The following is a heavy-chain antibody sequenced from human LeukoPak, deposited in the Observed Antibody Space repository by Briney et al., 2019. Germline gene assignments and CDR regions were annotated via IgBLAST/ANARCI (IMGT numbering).Heavy chain of an antibody. CDR2: IYNSGST. Sequence: SETLSLTCTVSGGSISSYYWTWIRQPPGKGLEWIGYIYNSGSTKYNPSLKSRVTISVDTSKNQFSLKLSSVTAADTAVYYCASDRGCTNGVCYRDFDYWGQGTLVTVSS. J-gene: IGHJ4*02. CDR3: ASDRGCTNGVCYRDFDY. V-gene: IGHV4-59*01. D-gene: IGHD2-8*01. CDR1: GGSISSYY.